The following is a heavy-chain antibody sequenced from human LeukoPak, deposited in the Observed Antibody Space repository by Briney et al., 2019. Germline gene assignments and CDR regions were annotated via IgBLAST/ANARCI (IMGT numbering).Heavy chain of an antibody. J-gene: IGHJ6*02. V-gene: IGHV1-18*01. CDR2: ISAYNGNT. CDR1: GYTFTSYG. D-gene: IGHD3-9*01. CDR3: ARDKENRIFVGDSPSSGMDV. Sequence: GASVTVSCTASGYTFTSYGISWVRQAPGQGLEWMGWISAYNGNTNYAQKLQGRVTMTTDTSTSTAYMELRSLRSDDTAVYYRARDKENRIFVGDSPSSGMDVWGQGTTVTVSS.